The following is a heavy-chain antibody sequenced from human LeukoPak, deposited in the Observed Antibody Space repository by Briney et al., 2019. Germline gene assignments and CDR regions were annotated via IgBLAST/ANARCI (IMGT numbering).Heavy chain of an antibody. CDR1: GFTFSSYW. J-gene: IGHJ4*02. V-gene: IGHV3-74*03. CDR3: AKDRDGYNPDY. Sequence: GGSLRLSCAASGFTFSSYWMHWVRQAPGKGLVWVSRISTDGTYTEYADSVKGRFTISRDNAMNTLYLQMNSLRAEDTAVYYCAKDRDGYNPDYWGQGTLVTVSS. CDR2: ISTDGTYT. D-gene: IGHD5-24*01.